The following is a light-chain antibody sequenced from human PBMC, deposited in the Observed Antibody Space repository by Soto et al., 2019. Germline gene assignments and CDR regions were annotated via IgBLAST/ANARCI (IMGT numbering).Light chain of an antibody. CDR1: QSISSD. J-gene: IGKJ5*01. CDR2: GAS. CDR3: QQYNNWPPWT. Sequence: VMTQSPATLSVSPGERATLSCRASQSISSDLAWYQQKPGQAPRLLIYGASTRASDIPARFSGSGSGTEFTLTISSLQSEDFAVYYCQQYNNWPPWTFGQGARLEIK. V-gene: IGKV3-15*01.